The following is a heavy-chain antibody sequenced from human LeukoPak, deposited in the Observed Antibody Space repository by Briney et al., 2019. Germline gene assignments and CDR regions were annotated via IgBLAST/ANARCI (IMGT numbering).Heavy chain of an antibody. CDR1: GYSLKTLS. Sequence: ASVKVSCKISGYSLKTLSMHWVRQAPGKGLEWMGGFDPEDGETTYAQRFRGRVTMSEDTSTDTAYMEVNSLTSNDTAVYYCATGFFAPFPLDYWGQGTLVTVSS. D-gene: IGHD3-3*01. CDR3: ATGFFAPFPLDY. V-gene: IGHV1-24*01. J-gene: IGHJ4*02. CDR2: FDPEDGET.